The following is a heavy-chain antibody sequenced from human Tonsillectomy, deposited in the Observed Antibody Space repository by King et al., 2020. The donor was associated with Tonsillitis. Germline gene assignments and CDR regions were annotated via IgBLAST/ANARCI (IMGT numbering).Heavy chain of an antibody. V-gene: IGHV1-18*04. CDR2: ISAYNGNT. D-gene: IGHD3-22*01. CDR1: GYTFTSYG. J-gene: IGHJ4*02. CDR3: ARQGDWAYYYGSSGYWFDY. Sequence: QLVQSGAEVKKPGASVKVSCKASGYTFTSYGISWVRQAPGQGLEWMGWISAYNGNTNYAQKLQGRVTMTTDTSTSTAYMELRSLRSDDTAVYYCARQGDWAYYYGSSGYWFDYWGQGTLVTVSS.